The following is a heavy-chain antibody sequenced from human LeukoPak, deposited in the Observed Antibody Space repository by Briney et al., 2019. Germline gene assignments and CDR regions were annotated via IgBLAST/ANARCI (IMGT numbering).Heavy chain of an antibody. CDR2: IYHSGST. CDR3: ARSRGYSYEFDY. V-gene: IGHV4-38-2*02. CDR1: GYSISSGYY. D-gene: IGHD5-18*01. J-gene: IGHJ4*02. Sequence: SETLSLTCTVSGYSISSGYYWGWIRQPPGKGLEWIGSIYHSGSTYYNPSLKSRVTISVDTSKNQFSLKLSSVTAADTAVYYCARSRGYSYEFDYWGQGTLVTVSS.